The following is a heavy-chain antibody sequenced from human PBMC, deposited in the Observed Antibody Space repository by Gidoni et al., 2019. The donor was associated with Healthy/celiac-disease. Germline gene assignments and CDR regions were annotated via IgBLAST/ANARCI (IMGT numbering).Heavy chain of an antibody. J-gene: IGHJ4*02. CDR3: ARSRGYSSSWPFDY. CDR1: GGSISSSSYY. CDR2: NYYSGST. V-gene: IGHV4-39*01. D-gene: IGHD6-13*01. Sequence: QLQLQESGPGLVKPSETLSLTCTVSGGSISSSSYYWGWIRQPPGKGLEGIGSNYYSGSTNYNPSPKSRVTISVDTSKNQFSLKLSSVTAADTAVYYCARSRGYSSSWPFDYWGQGTLVTVSS.